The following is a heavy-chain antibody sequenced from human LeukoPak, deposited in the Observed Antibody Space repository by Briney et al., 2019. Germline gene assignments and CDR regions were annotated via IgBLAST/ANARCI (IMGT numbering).Heavy chain of an antibody. Sequence: GGSLRLSCAASGFTVSSNYMSWVRQAPGKGLEWVSVIYSGGSTYHADSVKGRFTISRDNSKNTLYLQMNSLRSEDTAVYYCARALCSSTSCYLFYYYYYGMDVWGQGTTVTVSS. V-gene: IGHV3-53*05. CDR1: GFTVSSNY. J-gene: IGHJ6*02. D-gene: IGHD2-2*01. CDR3: ARALCSSTSCYLFYYYYYGMDV. CDR2: IYSGGST.